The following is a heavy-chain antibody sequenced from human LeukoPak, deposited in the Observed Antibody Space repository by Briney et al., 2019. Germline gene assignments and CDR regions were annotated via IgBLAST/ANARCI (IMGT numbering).Heavy chain of an antibody. CDR1: GFTLSSYA. CDR2: ISTTGGGM. J-gene: IGHJ6*02. CDR3: AKNRGSGSYLMDV. D-gene: IGHD3-10*01. V-gene: IGHV3-23*01. Sequence: GGSLRLSCAASGFTLSSYAMSWVRQAPGKGLEWVSSISTTGGGMYYADSVKGRFIISRDNSKNTLYMQMNSLRAEDTALYYCAKNRGSGSYLMDVWGQGTTVTVSS.